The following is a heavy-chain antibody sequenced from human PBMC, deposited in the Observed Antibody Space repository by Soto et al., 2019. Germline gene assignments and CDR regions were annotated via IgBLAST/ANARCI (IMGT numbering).Heavy chain of an antibody. J-gene: IGHJ4*02. V-gene: IGHV4-34*01. D-gene: IGHD5-18*01. CDR1: CGSFSGYY. CDR2: INHSGST. CDR3: ARVSRGYSYGHDY. Sequence: SETLSLTCAVYCGSFSGYYWSWIRQPPGKGLEWIGEINHSGSTNYNPSLKSRVTISVDTSKKQFSLKLRSVTAADTAVYYCARVSRGYSYGHDYWGKGTLVTVSS.